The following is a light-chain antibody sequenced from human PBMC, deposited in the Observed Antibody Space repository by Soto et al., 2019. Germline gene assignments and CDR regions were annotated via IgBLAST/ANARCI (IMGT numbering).Light chain of an antibody. CDR1: HSVSSSY. CDR2: GAS. Sequence: EIVLTQSPGTLSLSPGERATLSCSASHSVSSSYLAWYQQKPGQAPRLLIYGASSRATGIPDRFSGSGSGTDFTLTISRLEPEDFAVYYCQQYGSSPTWTFGQGTKVDI. CDR3: QQYGSSPTWT. J-gene: IGKJ1*01. V-gene: IGKV3-20*01.